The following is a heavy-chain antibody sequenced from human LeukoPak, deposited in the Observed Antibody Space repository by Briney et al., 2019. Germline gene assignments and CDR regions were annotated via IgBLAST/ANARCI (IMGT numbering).Heavy chain of an antibody. CDR3: ARGSSSWYESGVSGFDP. CDR1: GGSISSYY. D-gene: IGHD6-13*01. J-gene: IGHJ5*02. Sequence: SETLSLTCTVSGGSISSYYWSWIRQPPGKGLEWIGYIYYSGSTNYNPSLKSRVTISVDTSKNQFSLKLSSVTAADTAVYYCARGSSSWYESGVSGFDPWGQGTLVTVSS. CDR2: IYYSGST. V-gene: IGHV4-59*01.